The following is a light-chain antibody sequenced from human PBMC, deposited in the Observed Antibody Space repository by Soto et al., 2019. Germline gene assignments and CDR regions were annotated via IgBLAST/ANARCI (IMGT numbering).Light chain of an antibody. CDR3: QQYGGSPIT. CDR2: DAS. CDR1: QSVSSY. J-gene: IGKJ5*01. V-gene: IGKV3D-20*01. Sequence: EIVLTQSPSTLSLSPGERATLSCGASQSVSSYLAWYQQKPGQAPRLLIYDASNRATGIPDRFSGSGYGTDFNLTISRLEPEDFALYYCQQYGGSPITFGQGTRLEIK.